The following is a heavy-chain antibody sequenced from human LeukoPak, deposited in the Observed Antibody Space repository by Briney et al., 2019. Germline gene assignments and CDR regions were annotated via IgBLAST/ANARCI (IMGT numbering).Heavy chain of an antibody. Sequence: GASVKVCCKASGGTFSSYAFSWVRQAPGQGLEWMGGIIPIFGTANYAQKFQGRVTITTDESTSTAYMELSSLRSEDTAVYYCARGSGDGYNYMNFDYWGQGTLVTVSS. V-gene: IGHV1-69*05. CDR2: IIPIFGTA. CDR1: GGTFSSYA. CDR3: ARGSGDGYNYMNFDY. D-gene: IGHD5-24*01. J-gene: IGHJ4*02.